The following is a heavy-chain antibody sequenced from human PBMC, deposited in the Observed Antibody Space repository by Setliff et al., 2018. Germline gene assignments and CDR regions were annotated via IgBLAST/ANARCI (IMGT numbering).Heavy chain of an antibody. CDR2: ISGNGGST. D-gene: IGHD6-19*01. CDR1: GFTFSSYA. CDR3: ASGRGLVGSGSGWFFDS. J-gene: IGHJ4*02. Sequence: GGSLRLSCAVSGFTFSSYAMSWVRQAPGKGLEWVSSISGNGGSTYYADSVKGRFTISRDNSKNTVHLQMNSLRAEDTAVFYCASGRGLVGSGSGWFFDSWGQGTLVTVSS. V-gene: IGHV3-23*01.